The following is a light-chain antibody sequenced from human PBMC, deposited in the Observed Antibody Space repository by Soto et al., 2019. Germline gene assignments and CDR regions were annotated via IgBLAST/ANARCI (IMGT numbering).Light chain of an antibody. CDR3: QHYDHLPPLS. J-gene: IGKJ4*01. V-gene: IGKV1-33*01. CDR1: QDIRNY. CDR2: DAS. Sequence: DIQMTQSPSSLSASVGDRVTITCQASQDIRNYLNWYQQKPGKAPNLLIYDASNLRAGVPSRFSGSGFGTEFTFTISSLQPEDIATYYCQHYDHLPPLSFGGGTKVEIK.